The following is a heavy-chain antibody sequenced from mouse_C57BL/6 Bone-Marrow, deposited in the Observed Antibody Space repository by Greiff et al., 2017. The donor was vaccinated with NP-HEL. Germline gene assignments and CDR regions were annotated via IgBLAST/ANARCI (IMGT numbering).Heavy chain of an antibody. CDR3: ASPYDYDVAWFAY. CDR1: GFTFSSYG. CDR2: ISSGGSYT. J-gene: IGHJ3*01. Sequence: EVQGVESGGDLVKPGGSLKLSCATSGFTFSSYGMSWVRQTPDKGLEWVATISSGGSYTYYAESVKGRFTFSRDTAKNTLYLQLSSLKSEDTAMDYCASPYDYDVAWFAYWGQGTLVTVSA. V-gene: IGHV5-6*01. D-gene: IGHD2-4*01.